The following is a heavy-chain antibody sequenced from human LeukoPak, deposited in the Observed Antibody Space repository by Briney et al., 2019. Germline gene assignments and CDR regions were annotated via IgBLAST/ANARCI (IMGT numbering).Heavy chain of an antibody. J-gene: IGHJ4*02. CDR3: AREEGIVVVPAAMDY. CDR2: ISYDGSNK. CDR1: GFTFSSYA. Sequence: PGGSLRLSCAASGFTFSSYAMHWVRQAPGKWLEWLAVISYDGSNKYYADSVKGRFTISRDNSMNSLYLQMNSLRAEDTAVYYCAREEGIVVVPAAMDYWGQGTLVTVSS. V-gene: IGHV3-30*04. D-gene: IGHD2-2*01.